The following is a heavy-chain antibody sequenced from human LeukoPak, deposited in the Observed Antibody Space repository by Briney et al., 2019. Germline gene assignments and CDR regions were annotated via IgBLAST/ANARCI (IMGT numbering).Heavy chain of an antibody. Sequence: PGRSLRLSCAASGITFSNYWTHWVSQPPGKGLEWVSRINSDGSRIIYADSVKGRFTISRDNSKNTLYLQMNSLRAEDTAVYYCAHYSGSYPPNYWGQGTLVTASS. D-gene: IGHD1-26*01. CDR1: GITFSNYW. J-gene: IGHJ4*02. V-gene: IGHV3-74*01. CDR3: AHYSGSYPPNY. CDR2: INSDGSRI.